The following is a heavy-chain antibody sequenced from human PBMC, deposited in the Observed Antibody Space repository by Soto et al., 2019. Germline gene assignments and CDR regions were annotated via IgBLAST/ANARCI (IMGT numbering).Heavy chain of an antibody. CDR2: ISAYNGNT. CDR3: ARVVPGAEAWFGP. CDR1: GYTFTIYG. V-gene: IGHV1-18*01. Sequence: KXSGXAAGYTFTIYGITWVGQAPGQGLEWMGWISAYNGNTNYAQKLQGRVSMTTDTSTTTAYMELRSLRSDDTAVYYCARVVPGAEAWFGPWGQGTLVTVS. J-gene: IGHJ5*02. D-gene: IGHD2-2*01.